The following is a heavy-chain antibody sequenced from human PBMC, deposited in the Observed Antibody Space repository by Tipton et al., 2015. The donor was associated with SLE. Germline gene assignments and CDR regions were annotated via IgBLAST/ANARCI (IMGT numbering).Heavy chain of an antibody. J-gene: IGHJ4*02. V-gene: IGHV4-61*10. CDR3: ARDFKGIVADYFDY. D-gene: IGHD1-26*01. Sequence: TLSLTCTVSGGSISSADYYWSWIRQPAGKGLEWIGYIYISGRTNYNPSLKSRVTISVDTSKNQFSLKLSSVTAADTAVYYCARDFKGIVADYFDYWGQGTLVTVSS. CDR1: GGSISSADYY. CDR2: IYISGRT.